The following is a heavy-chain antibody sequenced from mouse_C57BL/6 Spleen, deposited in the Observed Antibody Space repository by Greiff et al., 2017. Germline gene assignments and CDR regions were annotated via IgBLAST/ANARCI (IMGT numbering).Heavy chain of an antibody. D-gene: IGHD2-1*01. CDR3: ASGVYYGNYEGLFAY. CDR1: GYTFTGYW. V-gene: IGHV1-9*01. J-gene: IGHJ3*01. CDR2: ILPGSGST. Sequence: VQLQQSGAELMKPGASVKLSCKATGYTFTGYWIEWVKQRPGHGLEWIGEILPGSGSTNYNEKFKGKATFTADTSSNTAYMQLSSLTTEDSAIYYCASGVYYGNYEGLFAYWGQGTLVTVSA.